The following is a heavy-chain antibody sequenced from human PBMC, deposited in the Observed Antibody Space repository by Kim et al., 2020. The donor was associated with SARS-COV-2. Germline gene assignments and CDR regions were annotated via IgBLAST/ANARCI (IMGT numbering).Heavy chain of an antibody. CDR3: AREGYSYGYIGLFDP. CDR1: GFTFSSYS. Sequence: GGSLRLSCAASGFTFSSYSMNWVRQAPGKVLEWVSSISSSSSYIYYADSVKGRFTISRDNAKNSLYLQMNSLRAEDTAVYYCAREGYSYGYIGLFDPWGQGTLVTVSS. J-gene: IGHJ5*02. V-gene: IGHV3-21*01. D-gene: IGHD5-18*01. CDR2: ISSSSSYI.